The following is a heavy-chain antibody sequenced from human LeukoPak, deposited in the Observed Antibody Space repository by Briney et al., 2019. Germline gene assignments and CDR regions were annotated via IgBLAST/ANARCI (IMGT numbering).Heavy chain of an antibody. CDR2: IRYDGSNK. CDR3: AKDRWVQLWGRDYFDY. Sequence: GGSLRLSCAASGFTFSSYGMHWVRQAPGKGPEWVAFIRYDGSNKYHADSVKGRFTISRDNSKNTLYLQMNSLRAEDTAVYYCAKDRWVQLWGRDYFDYWGQGTLVTVSS. J-gene: IGHJ4*02. CDR1: GFTFSSYG. V-gene: IGHV3-30*02. D-gene: IGHD5-18*01.